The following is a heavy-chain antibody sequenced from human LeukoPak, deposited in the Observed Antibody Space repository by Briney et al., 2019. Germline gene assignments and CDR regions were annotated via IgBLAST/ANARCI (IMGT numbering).Heavy chain of an antibody. D-gene: IGHD3-22*01. V-gene: IGHV3-53*01. J-gene: IGHJ4*02. Sequence: GGSLRLSCAASAFTFSRYWMHWVRQAPGMGLECVSVISNHGTTYYADSVKGRFSISRDNSKNTVFLQMNSLRAEDTAVYYCARDNTISGYYELGYWGQGTLVTVSS. CDR1: AFTFSRYW. CDR2: ISNHGTT. CDR3: ARDNTISGYYELGY.